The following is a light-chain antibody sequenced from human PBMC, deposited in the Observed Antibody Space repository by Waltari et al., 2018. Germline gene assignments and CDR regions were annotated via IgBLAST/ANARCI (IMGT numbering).Light chain of an antibody. V-gene: IGKV3-15*01. CDR2: RAS. CDR1: QSIGSS. CDR3: QQYNNWPPGT. J-gene: IGKJ1*01. Sequence: ETVVTQSPATLSVSPGERATLSCTTTQSIGSSLAWYQQKPGQAPRLLLYRASTRATGIPDRFGGSGSETEFTLTISSLQSEDFAVYYCQQYNNWPPGTFGQGTKVEI.